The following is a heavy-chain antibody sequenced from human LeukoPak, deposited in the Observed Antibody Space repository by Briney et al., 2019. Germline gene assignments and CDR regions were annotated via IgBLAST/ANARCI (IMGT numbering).Heavy chain of an antibody. CDR3: ASPEDIVVVPAVPADGY. V-gene: IGHV3-7*03. CDR2: IKQDGSEK. CDR1: GFTFSTYW. D-gene: IGHD2-2*01. Sequence: GGSLRLSCAASGFTFSTYWMTWVRQAPGKGLEWVANIKQDGSEKNYVDSVKGRFTISRDNAKNSLDLQMNSLRAEDTAVYYCASPEDIVVVPAVPADGYWGQGTLVTVSS. J-gene: IGHJ4*02.